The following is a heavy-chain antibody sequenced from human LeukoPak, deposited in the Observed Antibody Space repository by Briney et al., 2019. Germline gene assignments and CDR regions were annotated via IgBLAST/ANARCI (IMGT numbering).Heavy chain of an antibody. CDR1: GFTFDDCA. J-gene: IGHJ4*02. CDR3: AKDIGYYGSGSYYNAYFDY. V-gene: IGHV3-9*01. CDR2: ISWNSGSI. Sequence: PGRSLRLSCAASGFTFDDCAMHWVRQAPGKGLEWVSGISWNSGSIGYADSVKGRFTISRDNAKNSLYLQMNSLRAEDTALYYCAKDIGYYGSGSYYNAYFDYWGQGTLVTVSS. D-gene: IGHD3-10*01.